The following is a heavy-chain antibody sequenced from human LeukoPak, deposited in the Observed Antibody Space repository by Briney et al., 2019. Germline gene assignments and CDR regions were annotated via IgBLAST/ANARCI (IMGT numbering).Heavy chain of an antibody. CDR1: GFTFSGYS. D-gene: IGHD3-3*01. V-gene: IGHV3-23*01. J-gene: IGHJ4*02. CDR3: AKRLGDFWSGYYAGFDS. CDR2: ISGRGDST. Sequence: PGGSLRLSCAASGFTFSGYSMSWVRQAPGKGLEWVSGISGRGDSTYYADSVKGRFTISRDNSKNTLYLQMNSLRAEDTAVYYCAKRLGDFWSGYYAGFDSWGQGTLVTVSS.